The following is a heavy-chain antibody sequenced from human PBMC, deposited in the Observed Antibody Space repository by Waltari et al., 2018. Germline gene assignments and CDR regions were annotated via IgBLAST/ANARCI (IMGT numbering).Heavy chain of an antibody. CDR2: INPNSGGT. CDR3: ARSGDLSPDY. D-gene: IGHD7-27*01. CDR1: GSTFTGHY. Sequence: QVHLVQPGAGVKTPGASVKVPCKPSGSTFTGHYIHWVRQAPGQGLEWMGRINPNSGGTNYAQKFQGRVTMTRDTSISTAYMELSRLRSDDTAVYYCARSGDLSPDYWGQGTLVTVSS. V-gene: IGHV1-2*06. J-gene: IGHJ4*02.